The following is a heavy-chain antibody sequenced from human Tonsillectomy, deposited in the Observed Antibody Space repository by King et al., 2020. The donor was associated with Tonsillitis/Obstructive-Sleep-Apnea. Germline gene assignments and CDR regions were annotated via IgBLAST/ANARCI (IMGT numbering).Heavy chain of an antibody. CDR3: TPCSGWYMGQ. CDR2: IKSKTDGGTT. CDR1: GFTFNNAW. J-gene: IGHJ4*02. Sequence: VQLVESGGSLVKPGGSLRLSCAASGFTFNNAWMNWVRQAPGKGLEWVGRIKSKTDGGTTDYAAPVKSRFTISRDDSKNTLNLQMNSLKTEDTAVYYCTPCSGWYMGQWGRGTLVTVSS. V-gene: IGHV3-15*07. D-gene: IGHD6-19*01.